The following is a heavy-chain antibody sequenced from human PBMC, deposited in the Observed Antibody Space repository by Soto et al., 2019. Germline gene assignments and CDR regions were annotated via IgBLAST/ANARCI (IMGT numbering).Heavy chain of an antibody. CDR2: IDAGNGNT. Sequence: QVQHVQSGAEVKKPGASVKVSCKASGYTFNTYTVHWVRQAPGHGLEWMGWIDAGNGNTEYSQKFQGRVTFTRDTSASTAFMELSSLRPEDTAVFYCARGAYSGYDYWGQGTLVTVSS. V-gene: IGHV1-3*01. CDR1: GYTFNTYT. CDR3: ARGAYSGYDY. J-gene: IGHJ4*02. D-gene: IGHD5-12*01.